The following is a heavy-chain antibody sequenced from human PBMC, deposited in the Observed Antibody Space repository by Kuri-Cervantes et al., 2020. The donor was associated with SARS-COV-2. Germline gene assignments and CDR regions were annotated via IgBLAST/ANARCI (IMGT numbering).Heavy chain of an antibody. Sequence: GGSLRLSCAASGFTFSSYGMHWVRQAPGKGLEWVAFIRYDGSNKYYADSVKGRFTISRDNSKSTLYLQMNSLRAEDTAVYYCAKDSLLEVKFDYWGQGTLVTVSS. V-gene: IGHV3-30*02. J-gene: IGHJ4*02. D-gene: IGHD1-1*01. CDR1: GFTFSSYG. CDR3: AKDSLLEVKFDY. CDR2: IRYDGSNK.